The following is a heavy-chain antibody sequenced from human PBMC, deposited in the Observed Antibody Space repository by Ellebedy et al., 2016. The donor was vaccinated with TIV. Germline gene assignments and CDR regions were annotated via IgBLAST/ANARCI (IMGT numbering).Heavy chain of an antibody. D-gene: IGHD3-3*01. CDR3: ATDLEGRRSPRDRVY. J-gene: IGHJ4*02. V-gene: IGHV1-18*01. CDR1: GYTFTSYG. CDR2: INTNNGNT. Sequence: ASVKVSCXASGYTFTSYGISWVRQAPGQGLEWMGWINTNNGNTKYAQKVQGRVTMTTDTSTSTAYMELRSLRSEDTAVYYCATDLEGRRSPRDRVYWGQGTLVTVSS.